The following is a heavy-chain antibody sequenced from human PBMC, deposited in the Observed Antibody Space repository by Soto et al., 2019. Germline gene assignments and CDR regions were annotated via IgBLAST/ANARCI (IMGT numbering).Heavy chain of an antibody. Sequence: GGSLRLSCAASGFTFSNAWMNWVRQAPGKGLEWVGRIKSKTDGGTTDYAAPVKGRFTISRDDSKNTLYLQMNSLKTEDTAVYYCTTHDDRYCSGGSCPEPIDYWGQGTLVTVSS. CDR1: GFTFSNAW. D-gene: IGHD2-15*01. CDR2: IKSKTDGGTT. V-gene: IGHV3-15*07. J-gene: IGHJ4*02. CDR3: TTHDDRYCSGGSCPEPIDY.